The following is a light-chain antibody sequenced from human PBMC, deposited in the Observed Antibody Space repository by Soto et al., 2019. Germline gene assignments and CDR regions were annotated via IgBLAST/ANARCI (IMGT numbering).Light chain of an antibody. J-gene: IGKJ1*01. V-gene: IGKV3-20*01. Sequence: EIVLTQSPGTLSLSPGERATLSCRASQSVNTKYLAWYQQKPGQAPRLLIYGASTRATGIPDRFSGSGSGTDFTLTISRLEPEDVAVYYCQQYEAVVTFGQGTKVDIK. CDR2: GAS. CDR3: QQYEAVVT. CDR1: QSVNTKY.